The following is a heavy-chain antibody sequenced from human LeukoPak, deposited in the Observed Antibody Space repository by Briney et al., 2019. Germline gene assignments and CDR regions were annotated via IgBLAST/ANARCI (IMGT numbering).Heavy chain of an antibody. CDR3: ARCGGDCYTSTQGFDY. Sequence: GGSLRLSCAASGLTLSSYAMHWVRQAPGKGLEWVAVISYDGNHIFYADSVKGRFTISRDNSKNTLYLQMNSLTTEDTAVYYCARCGGDCYTSTQGFDYWGQGTLVTVSS. J-gene: IGHJ4*02. V-gene: IGHV3-30*04. CDR2: ISYDGNHI. CDR1: GLTLSSYA. D-gene: IGHD2-21*02.